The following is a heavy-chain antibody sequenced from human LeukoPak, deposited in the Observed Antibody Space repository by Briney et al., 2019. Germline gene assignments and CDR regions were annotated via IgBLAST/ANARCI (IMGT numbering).Heavy chain of an antibody. CDR2: INGDGSST. V-gene: IGHV3-74*01. D-gene: IGHD5-12*01. CDR3: ARDPYSGYDRSLDV. CDR1: GFTFSSYW. Sequence: GGSLRLSCAASGFTFSSYWMHWVRQAPGKGLVWVSRINGDGSSTYYADSVRGRFTISRDNAKNTLYLQMNSLRAEDTAVFYCARDPYSGYDRSLDVWGQGTTVTVSS. J-gene: IGHJ6*02.